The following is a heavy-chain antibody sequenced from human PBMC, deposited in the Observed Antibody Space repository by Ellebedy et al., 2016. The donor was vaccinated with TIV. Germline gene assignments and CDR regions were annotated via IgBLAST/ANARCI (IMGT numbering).Heavy chain of an antibody. D-gene: IGHD5/OR15-5a*01. Sequence: GESLKISCAASGFTFSSYWMSWVRQAPGKGLEWVANIKQDGSEKYYVDSVKGRFTISRDNAKNSLYLQMNSLGAEDTAVYYCARDQGVSNWFDPWGQGTLVTVSS. J-gene: IGHJ5*02. CDR1: GFTFSSYW. CDR3: ARDQGVSNWFDP. CDR2: IKQDGSEK. V-gene: IGHV3-7*01.